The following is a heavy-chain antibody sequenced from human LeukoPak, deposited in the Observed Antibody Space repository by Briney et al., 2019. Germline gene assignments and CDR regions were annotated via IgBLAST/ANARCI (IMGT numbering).Heavy chain of an antibody. CDR1: GYTLTSYD. V-gene: IGHV1-8*01. D-gene: IGHD1-1*01. CDR2: MNPNSGNT. Sequence: ASVTASCKASGYTLTSYDINWERQATGQGLEWMGWMNPNSGNTGYAQKFQGRVTMTRNTSISTAYMELSSLRSEDTAVYYCARGLQSYWGQGTLVTVSS. CDR3: ARGLQSY. J-gene: IGHJ4*02.